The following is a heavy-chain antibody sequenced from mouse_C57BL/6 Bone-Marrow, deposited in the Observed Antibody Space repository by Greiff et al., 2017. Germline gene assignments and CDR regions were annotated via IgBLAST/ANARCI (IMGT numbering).Heavy chain of an antibody. CDR1: GFNIKDDY. D-gene: IGHD1-1*01. Sequence: EVQLQQSGAELVRPGASVKLSCTASGFNIKDDYMHWVKQRPEQGLEWIGWIDPENGDTEYASKFQGKATITADTSSNTAYLQFSSLTSEDTAVYYCTTAHLLRGFAYWGQGTLVTVSA. CDR3: TTAHLLRGFAY. J-gene: IGHJ3*01. CDR2: IDPENGDT. V-gene: IGHV14-4*01.